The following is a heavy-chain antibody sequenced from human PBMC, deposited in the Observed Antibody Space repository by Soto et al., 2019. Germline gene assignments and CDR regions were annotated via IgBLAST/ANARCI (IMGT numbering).Heavy chain of an antibody. D-gene: IGHD2-15*01. Sequence: SETLSLTCTVSGGSISSYYWSWIRQPPGKGLEWIGYIYYSGSTNYNPSLKSRVTISVDTSKNQFSLKLSSVTAADTAVYYCARVDPGRAYYYYGMDVWGQGTTVTVS. CDR1: GGSISSYY. J-gene: IGHJ6*02. CDR2: IYYSGST. V-gene: IGHV4-59*01. CDR3: ARVDPGRAYYYYGMDV.